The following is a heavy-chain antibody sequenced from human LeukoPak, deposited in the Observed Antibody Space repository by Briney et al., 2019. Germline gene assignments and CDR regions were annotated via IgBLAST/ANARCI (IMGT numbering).Heavy chain of an antibody. CDR2: ISAYNGNT. V-gene: IGHV1-18*01. CDR1: GYTFTSYG. D-gene: IGHD2-21*02. CDR3: ARYRIGCGGDCYSLVDH. J-gene: IGHJ4*02. Sequence: ASVKVSCKASGYTFTSYGISWVRQAPGQGLEWMGWISAYNGNTNYAQKLQGRVTMTTDTSTSTAYMELRSLRSDDTAVYYCARYRIGCGGDCYSLVDHWGQGTLVTVSS.